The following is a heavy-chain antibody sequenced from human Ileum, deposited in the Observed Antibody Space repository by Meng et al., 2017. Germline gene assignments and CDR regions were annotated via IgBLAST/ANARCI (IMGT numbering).Heavy chain of an antibody. V-gene: IGHV4-61*08. Sequence: VHLKESGPGLVRPSETLSLICTVSGGSVSTSDYQWGWIRQPPGEGLEWIGYAGTNYNPSLKSRVTISVDTSKRQFSLKLTSVTAADTAVYYCARDHWGSLDYWGQGILVTVSS. CDR3: ARDHWGSLDY. CDR2: AGT. J-gene: IGHJ4*02. D-gene: IGHD7-27*01. CDR1: GGSVSTSDYQ.